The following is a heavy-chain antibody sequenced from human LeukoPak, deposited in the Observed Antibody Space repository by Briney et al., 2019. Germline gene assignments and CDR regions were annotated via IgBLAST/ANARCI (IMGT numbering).Heavy chain of an antibody. CDR3: ARGWDFYYGSGSYLEF. CDR1: GGTFSSYA. J-gene: IGHJ4*02. Sequence: SVKVSCKASGGTFSSYAISWVRQAPGQGLEWMGGIIPIFGTANYAQRFQGRVTMTKDTSTSTVYMELRSLRSDDAAVYYCARGWDFYYGSGSYLEFWGQGTFVTVSS. V-gene: IGHV1-69*05. CDR2: IIPIFGTA. D-gene: IGHD3-10*01.